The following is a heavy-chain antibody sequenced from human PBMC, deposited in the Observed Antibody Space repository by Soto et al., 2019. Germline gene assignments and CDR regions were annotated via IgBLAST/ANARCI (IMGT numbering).Heavy chain of an antibody. CDR2: IITIFGTA. J-gene: IGHJ5*02. V-gene: IGHV1-69*13. Sequence: SXKVSFKASGGTXTSYAIRLVRQAPEQGLEWIGGIITIFGTANYAQKFQGRVTINADESTSTAYMELSSLRSEDTALYYCARGPVLRFLEWLFGWFDPWGQGTLGTVSS. CDR1: GGTXTSYA. CDR3: ARGPVLRFLEWLFGWFDP. D-gene: IGHD3-3*01.